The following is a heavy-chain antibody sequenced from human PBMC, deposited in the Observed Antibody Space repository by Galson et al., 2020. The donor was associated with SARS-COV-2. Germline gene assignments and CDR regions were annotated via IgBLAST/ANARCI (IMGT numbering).Heavy chain of an antibody. Sequence: SKTLSLTCPVSGTSISSRCYYWTWIRHHPGKGLEWIGYIYYTESTDYTPSLKSRFSISRDTSKNQFFLKLTSVTAADTAVYYCARSTSGGLNFDIWGQGTMVTVSS. V-gene: IGHV4-31*03. D-gene: IGHD1-26*01. CDR3: ARSTSGGLNFDI. J-gene: IGHJ3*02. CDR2: IYYTEST. CDR1: GTSISSRCYY.